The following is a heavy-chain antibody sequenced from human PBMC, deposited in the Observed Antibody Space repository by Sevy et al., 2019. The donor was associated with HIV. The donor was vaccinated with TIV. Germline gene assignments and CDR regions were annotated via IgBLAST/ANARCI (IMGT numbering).Heavy chain of an antibody. V-gene: IGHV3-15*01. CDR2: IKGKIEDGTT. J-gene: IGHJ6*02. CDR1: GITFNNAW. D-gene: IGHD4-17*01. CDR3: TTEALDGDYGDYYVYGMDV. Sequence: GGSLRLSCAASGITFNNAWMSWVRQAPGKGLEWVGRIKGKIEDGTTDYDEPVKGRFTNSKDDSKNTLYLQMNSLKTEDTAVYYCTTEALDGDYGDYYVYGMDVWGQGTTVTVSS.